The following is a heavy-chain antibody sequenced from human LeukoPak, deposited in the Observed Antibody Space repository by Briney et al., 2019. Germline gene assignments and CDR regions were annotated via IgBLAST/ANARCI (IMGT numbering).Heavy chain of an antibody. CDR3: ARSAGSEPNPNCSGGSYYSDPPIYYYYYYMDV. Sequence: GAPVKVSCKASGYTFTDYHIHWVRQAPGQGLEWMGGIIPIFGTANYAQKFQGRVTITTDGSTSTAYMELSSLRSEDTAVYYCARSAGSEPNPNCSGGSYYSDPPIYYYYYYMDVWGKGTTVTVSS. J-gene: IGHJ6*03. V-gene: IGHV1-69*05. CDR1: GYTFTDYH. D-gene: IGHD2-15*01. CDR2: IIPIFGTA.